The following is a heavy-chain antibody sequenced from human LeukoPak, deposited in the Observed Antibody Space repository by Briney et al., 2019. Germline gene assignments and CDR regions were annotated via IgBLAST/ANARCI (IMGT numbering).Heavy chain of an antibody. CDR3: AKVAKYYYGSETYYFFEH. V-gene: IGHV3-21*01. CDR2: ISSSSIYK. CDR1: GFTFSSYS. J-gene: IGHJ4*02. Sequence: GGSLRLSCAASGFTFSSYSMNWVRQAPGKGLEWVSSISSSSIYKYYADSVKGRFTISRDNAKNSLYLQMNSLRVEDTAVYYCAKVAKYYYGSETYYFFEHWGQGTPVTASS. D-gene: IGHD3-10*01.